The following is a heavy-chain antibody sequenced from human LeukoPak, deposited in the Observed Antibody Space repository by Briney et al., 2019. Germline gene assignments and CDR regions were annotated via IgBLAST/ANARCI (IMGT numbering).Heavy chain of an antibody. V-gene: IGHV3-21*04. D-gene: IGHD5-18*01. J-gene: IGHJ5*02. Sequence: GGSLRLSCAASGFTFSSYSMNWVRQAPGKGLEWVSSISSSSSYIYYADSVKGRFTISRDNSKNTLYLQMNSLRAEDTAVYYCAKASRYSYGYLYNWFDPWGQGTLVTVSS. CDR2: ISSSSSYI. CDR1: GFTFSSYS. CDR3: AKASRYSYGYLYNWFDP.